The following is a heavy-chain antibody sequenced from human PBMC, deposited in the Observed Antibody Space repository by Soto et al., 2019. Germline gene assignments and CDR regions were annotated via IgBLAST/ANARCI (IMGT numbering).Heavy chain of an antibody. Sequence: QVQLVQSGAEAKKPGASVKVSCKGSGYTFSSYAMHWVRQAPGQRLEWMGWINTGQGNTKYSQKFQGRVTITRDTPASTAYMELSSLRYEDTAVYYCARSDGHNFDTWFDPWGQGTLVTVSS. V-gene: IGHV1-3*04. CDR1: GYTFSSYA. CDR2: INTGQGNT. D-gene: IGHD3-9*01. J-gene: IGHJ5*02. CDR3: ARSDGHNFDTWFDP.